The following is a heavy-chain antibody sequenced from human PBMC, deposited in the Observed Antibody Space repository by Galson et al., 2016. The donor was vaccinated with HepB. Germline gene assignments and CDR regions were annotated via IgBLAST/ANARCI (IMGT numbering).Heavy chain of an antibody. CDR2: IQNSGST. Sequence: LSLTCTVSGGSISSGDYHWSWLRQLPGKGLEWIGCIQNSGSTYYNPSVKSRLIISVDTSKNQFSLELSSVTAADTAVYYCARGLNIIGPWGQGTLVTVSS. J-gene: IGHJ5*02. V-gene: IGHV4-31*03. CDR3: ARGLNIIGP. D-gene: IGHD2/OR15-2a*01. CDR1: GGSISSGDYH.